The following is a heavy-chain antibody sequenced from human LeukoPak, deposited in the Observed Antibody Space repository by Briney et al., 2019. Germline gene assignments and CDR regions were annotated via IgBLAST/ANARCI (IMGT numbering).Heavy chain of an antibody. V-gene: IGHV4-39*07. J-gene: IGHJ6*03. Sequence: SETLSLTCTVSGGSININNYYWVWIRQPPGKGLEWIGSMYHSWSTYHNPSLKSRVTISADTSKNQFSLKFSSVTAADTAVYFCARVGYSYVINDWSRTGLGAYPTKHYYHMDVWGKGTTVTVSS. D-gene: IGHD5-18*01. CDR3: ARVGYSYVINDWSRTGLGAYPTKHYYHMDV. CDR2: MYHSWST. CDR1: GGSININNYY.